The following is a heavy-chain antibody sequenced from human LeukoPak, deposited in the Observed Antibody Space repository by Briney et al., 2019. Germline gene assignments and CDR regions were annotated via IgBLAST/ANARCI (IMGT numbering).Heavy chain of an antibody. CDR3: ARWRYSGYDFGY. Sequence: GASVKVSCKASGYTFTGYYMHWVRQAPGQGREWMGRINPNSGGTNYAQKFQGRVTMTRDTSISTAYMELSRLRSDDTAVYYCARWRYSGYDFGYWGQGTLVTVSS. V-gene: IGHV1-2*06. D-gene: IGHD5-12*01. CDR1: GYTFTGYY. CDR2: INPNSGGT. J-gene: IGHJ4*02.